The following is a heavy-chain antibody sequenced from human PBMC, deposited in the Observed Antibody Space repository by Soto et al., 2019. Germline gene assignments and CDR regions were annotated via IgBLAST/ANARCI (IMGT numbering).Heavy chain of an antibody. CDR2: ISYDGSNK. Sequence: QVPLVESGGGVVQPGRSLRLSCAASGFTFSSYAMHWVRQAPGKGLEWVAVISYDGSNKYYSDSVKGRFTISRDNSKNTLYLQMNSLRAEDTAVYYCARDPQGGYSYGPGQPFFDYWGQGTLVTVSS. CDR3: ARDPQGGYSYGPGQPFFDY. CDR1: GFTFSSYA. D-gene: IGHD5-18*01. V-gene: IGHV3-30-3*01. J-gene: IGHJ4*02.